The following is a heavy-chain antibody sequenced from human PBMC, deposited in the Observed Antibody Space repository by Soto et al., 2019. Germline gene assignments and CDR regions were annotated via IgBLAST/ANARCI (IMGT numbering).Heavy chain of an antibody. CDR1: GFSFSVHW. CDR2: INHDGTTT. Sequence: EVQLVESGGGLVQPGGSLRLSCAASGFSFSVHWMHWVRQAPGKGLMWVSHINHDGTTTTYAVSVKGRFTLSRDNAENTVYLQMKSLRAEDTALYYCARERGYCSNGVCYREGFDMWGQGTTVTVSS. CDR3: ARERGYCSNGVCYREGFDM. J-gene: IGHJ3*02. V-gene: IGHV3-74*01. D-gene: IGHD2-8*01.